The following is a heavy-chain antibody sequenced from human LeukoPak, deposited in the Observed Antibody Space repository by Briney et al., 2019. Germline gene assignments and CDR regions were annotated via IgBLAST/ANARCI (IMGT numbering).Heavy chain of an antibody. V-gene: IGHV3-33*01. CDR1: GFTFSSYG. D-gene: IGHD6-6*01. Sequence: GRSLRLSCAASGFTFSSYGMHWVRQAPGKGLEGVAVIWYDGSNKYYADSVKGRFTISRDNSKNTLYLQMNSLRAEDTAVYYCARERPPTIAARLRWFDPWGQGTLVTVSS. CDR2: IWYDGSNK. J-gene: IGHJ5*02. CDR3: ARERPPTIAARLRWFDP.